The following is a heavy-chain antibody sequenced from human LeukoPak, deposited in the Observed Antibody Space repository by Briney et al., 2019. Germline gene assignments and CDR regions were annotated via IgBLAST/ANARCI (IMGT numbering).Heavy chain of an antibody. CDR1: GYTFTSYG. D-gene: IGHD6-13*01. CDR2: ISAYNGNT. CDR3: ARDRRWESSSWKEIDY. Sequence: ASVKVSCKASGYTFTSYGISWVRQAPGQGLEWMGWISAYNGNTNYAQKLRGRVTMTTDTSTSTAYMELRSLRSDDTAVYYCARDRRWESSSWKEIDYWGQGTLVTVSS. J-gene: IGHJ4*02. V-gene: IGHV1-18*01.